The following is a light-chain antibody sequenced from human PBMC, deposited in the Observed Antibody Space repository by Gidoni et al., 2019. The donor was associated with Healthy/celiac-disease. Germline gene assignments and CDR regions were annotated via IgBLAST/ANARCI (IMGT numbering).Light chain of an antibody. CDR1: QSVSSSY. Sequence: ELVLTQSTCTLSLSPGERATLSCRASQSVSSSYLAWYQQKPGQAPRLLIYGASSRATGIPDRFSGSGSGTDFTLTISRLEPEDFAVYYCQQYGSSRRTFGQGTKVEIK. V-gene: IGKV3-20*01. J-gene: IGKJ1*01. CDR2: GAS. CDR3: QQYGSSRRT.